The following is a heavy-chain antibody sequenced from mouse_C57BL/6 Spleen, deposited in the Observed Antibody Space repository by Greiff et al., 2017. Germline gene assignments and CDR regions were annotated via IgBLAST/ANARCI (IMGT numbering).Heavy chain of an antibody. CDR3: ARASTGSWFAY. J-gene: IGHJ3*01. CDR1: GYTFTSYW. V-gene: IGHV1-69*01. D-gene: IGHD4-1*02. CDR2: IDPSDSYT. Sequence: QVQLQQPGAELVMPGASVKLSCKASGYTFTSYWMHWVKQRPGPGLAWIGEIDPSDSYTNYNQKFKGKSTLTVDKSSSTAYLQLSSLTSEDSAVYYCARASTGSWFAYWGQGTLVTVSA.